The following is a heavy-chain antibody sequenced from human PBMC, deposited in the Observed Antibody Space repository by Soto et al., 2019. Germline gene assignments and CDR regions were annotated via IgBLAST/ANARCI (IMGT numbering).Heavy chain of an antibody. CDR2: INPNSGGS. D-gene: IGHD5-12*01. Sequence: ASVKVSCKASGYSITDYYIHWVRQAPGQGLEWMGWINPNSGGSKYAQKFQGRVTMTRDTSINTVYMELSRLISDDTAIYFCARVGFAGYDPGSKFDYWGQGTLVTVSS. CDR1: GYSITDYY. CDR3: ARVGFAGYDPGSKFDY. V-gene: IGHV1-2*02. J-gene: IGHJ4*02.